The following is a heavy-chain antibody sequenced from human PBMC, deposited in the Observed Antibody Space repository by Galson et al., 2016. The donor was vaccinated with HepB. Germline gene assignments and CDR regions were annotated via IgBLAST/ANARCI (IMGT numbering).Heavy chain of an antibody. V-gene: IGHV3-23*01. CDR3: AIDPSHWVEDPFDH. CDR1: GFTFKKFG. Sequence: SLRLSCAGSGFTFKKFGMMWVRQAPGKGLEWVSTICGSCGDINYADSVKGRSTISRDNSNNILSLQMNSLRAEDTATYYCAIDPSHWVEDPFDHWGQGTLVPVSS. J-gene: IGHJ4*02. CDR2: ICGSCGDI. D-gene: IGHD2-15*01.